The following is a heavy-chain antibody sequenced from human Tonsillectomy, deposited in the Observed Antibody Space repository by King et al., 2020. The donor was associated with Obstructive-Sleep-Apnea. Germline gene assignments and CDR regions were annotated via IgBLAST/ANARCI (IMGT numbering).Heavy chain of an antibody. J-gene: IGHJ4*02. Sequence: LVQSGPEVKKPGASVRVSCKTSGYTFTSYGVSWVRQAPGEGIEWMGWGSPLNSNTNYAQKFQGRVTMTIDISTRTAYMELRSLKSDDTAVYYCARDSGYSSSGACGDFWGQGTLVTVSS. CDR3: ARDSGYSSSGACGDF. CDR2: GSPLNSNT. CDR1: GYTFTSYG. D-gene: IGHD2-15*01. V-gene: IGHV1-18*01.